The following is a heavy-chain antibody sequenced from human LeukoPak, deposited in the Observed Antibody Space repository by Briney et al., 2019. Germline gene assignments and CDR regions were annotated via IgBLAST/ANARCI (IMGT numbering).Heavy chain of an antibody. CDR3: AKGHTDSGTGFDC. J-gene: IGHJ4*02. CDR1: GFTFSSYA. CDR2: ISASGGSP. V-gene: IGHV3-23*01. D-gene: IGHD4-17*01. Sequence: PGGSLRLSCAASGFTFSSYAMSWVRQAPGKGLEWVSAISASGGSPYYADSVRGRFTISRDNSKNTLYLQMNSLRVEDAAVYYCAKGHTDSGTGFDCWGQGTLVTVSS.